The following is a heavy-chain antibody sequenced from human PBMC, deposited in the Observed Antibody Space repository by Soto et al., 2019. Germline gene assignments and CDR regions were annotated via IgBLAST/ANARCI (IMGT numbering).Heavy chain of an antibody. Sequence: ASVKVSCKASGDTFTSNGISWVRQAPGQGLEWLTWISIYNGNTQYAQKVQGRVTMTTDTSTNTAYMELRSLRSDDTPVYYWARAPGSSSRPLVFDYWGQGTLVTVSS. V-gene: IGHV1-18*04. CDR2: ISIYNGNT. CDR1: GDTFTSNG. CDR3: ARAPGSSSRPLVFDY. D-gene: IGHD6-6*01. J-gene: IGHJ4*02.